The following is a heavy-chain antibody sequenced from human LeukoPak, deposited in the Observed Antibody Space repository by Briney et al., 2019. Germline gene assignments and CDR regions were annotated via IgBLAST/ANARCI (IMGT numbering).Heavy chain of an antibody. V-gene: IGHV4-59*04. CDR2: IYYSGST. Sequence: PSETLSLTCTVSGGSISSYYWSWIRQPPGKGLEWIGSIYYSGSTYYNPSLKSRVTISVDTSKNQFSLKLSSVTAADTAVYYCALQGGDARLTKLRGVVIHNFHFWGQGTLVTVSS. D-gene: IGHD3-10*01. J-gene: IGHJ4*02. CDR3: ALQGGDARLTKLRGVVIHNFHF. CDR1: GGSISSYY.